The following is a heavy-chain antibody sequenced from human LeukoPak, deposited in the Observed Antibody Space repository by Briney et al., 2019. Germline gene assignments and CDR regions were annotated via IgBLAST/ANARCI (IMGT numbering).Heavy chain of an antibody. CDR3: ARVRRRYYDSSGLYYFDY. V-gene: IGHV4-39*01. Sequence: SETLSLTCTVSGGSISVSSYYWAWIRQPPGKGLEWIGSIYHSGSTYYKPSLKSRVTISVDTSKNQFSLKPISVTAADTAVYYCARVRRRYYDSSGLYYFDYWGQGTLVTVSS. J-gene: IGHJ4*02. CDR1: GGSISVSSYY. CDR2: IYHSGST. D-gene: IGHD3-22*01.